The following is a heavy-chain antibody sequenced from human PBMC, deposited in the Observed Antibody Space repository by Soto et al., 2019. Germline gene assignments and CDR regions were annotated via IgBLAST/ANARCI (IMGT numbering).Heavy chain of an antibody. CDR1: GGSITIDNYY. CDR3: ARIFGSFDAHIED. Sequence: QLQLQESGPGLVKPSETLSLTCSVSGGSITIDNYYWGWIRQPPGKALEWIATIYYTGTTYYSTPLNTRATISIDTSKNQFSLRLTSVTAADTDLYYCARIFGSFDAHIEDWGQGVLVTVSS. D-gene: IGHD2-15*01. V-gene: IGHV4-39*01. CDR2: IYYTGTT. J-gene: IGHJ4*02.